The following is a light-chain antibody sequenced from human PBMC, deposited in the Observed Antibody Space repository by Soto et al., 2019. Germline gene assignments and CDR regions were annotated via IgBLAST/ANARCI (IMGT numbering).Light chain of an antibody. CDR3: QQSGNSPVT. CDR1: QSVSSDY. Sequence: EVVLTQSPGTLSLSPGEGATLSCRASQSVSSDYLAWYQQKPGQAPRLLIHHASSRATGIPDRFSGGGSATDFTLTISRLEPEDFAVYYCQQSGNSPVTFGGGTKVEI. CDR2: HAS. J-gene: IGKJ4*01. V-gene: IGKV3-20*01.